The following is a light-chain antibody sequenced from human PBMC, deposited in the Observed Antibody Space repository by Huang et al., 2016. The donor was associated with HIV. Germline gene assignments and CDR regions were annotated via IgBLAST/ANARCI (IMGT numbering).Light chain of an antibody. CDR3: QQCNKWPLT. V-gene: IGKV3-15*01. CDR1: QNVDNN. CDR2: PAS. J-gene: IGKJ4*01. Sequence: EIVMTQSPATLSVSPGERATLSFRASQNVDNNLAWYQQKPGQAPRLLIYPASTRATGIPARFSGSGSGTEFTLTISGLQSEDFAVYYCQQCNKWPLTFGGGTKVEIK.